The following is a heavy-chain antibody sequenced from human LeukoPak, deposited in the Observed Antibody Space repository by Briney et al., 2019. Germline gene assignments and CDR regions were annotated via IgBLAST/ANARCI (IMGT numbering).Heavy chain of an antibody. CDR3: ASLGDYGDSMDAFDI. V-gene: IGHV3-73*01. CDR1: GFTFSGSA. CDR2: IRSKANSYAT. D-gene: IGHD4-17*01. Sequence: GGSLRLSCAASGFTFSGSAMHWVRQASGKGLEWVGRIRSKANSYATAYAASVKGRFTISRDDSKNTAYLQMNSLRAEDTAVYYCASLGDYGDSMDAFDIWGQGTMVTVSS. J-gene: IGHJ3*02.